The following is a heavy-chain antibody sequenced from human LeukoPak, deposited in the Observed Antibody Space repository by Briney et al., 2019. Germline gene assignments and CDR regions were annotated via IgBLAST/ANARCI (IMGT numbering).Heavy chain of an antibody. CDR1: GYTFTSYA. Sequence: ASVKVSCKASGYTFTSYAFRWVRQAPGQGLEWMGWISAYNGNTNYAQKFQGRVTMTTDTSTSTAYMELRSLRSDDTAVYYCARDLATVATPYFDYWGQGTLVTVSS. CDR2: ISAYNGNT. CDR3: ARDLATVATPYFDY. V-gene: IGHV1-18*01. J-gene: IGHJ4*02. D-gene: IGHD4-23*01.